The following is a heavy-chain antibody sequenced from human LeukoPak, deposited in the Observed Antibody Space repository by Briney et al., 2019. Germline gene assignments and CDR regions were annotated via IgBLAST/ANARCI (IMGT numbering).Heavy chain of an antibody. J-gene: IGHJ4*02. D-gene: IGHD1-7*01. CDR1: GFTFSSYA. Sequence: GRSLRLSCAASGFTFSSYAMHWVRQAPGRGLEWVAVISDDGRNIYYADSVKGRFTISSDNSKNTLYLQMNSLRAEDTAVYYRARAKLRDTFDYWGQGTLVTVSS. CDR2: ISDDGRNI. CDR3: ARAKLRDTFDY. V-gene: IGHV3-30*04.